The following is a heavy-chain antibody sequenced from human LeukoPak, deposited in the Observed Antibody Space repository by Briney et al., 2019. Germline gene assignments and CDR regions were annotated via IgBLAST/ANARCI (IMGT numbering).Heavy chain of an antibody. D-gene: IGHD6-19*01. V-gene: IGHV4-4*02. CDR2: VYHTGSS. CDR3: ARGGTTVAGTFWFDP. J-gene: IGHJ5*02. Sequence: KTSETLSLTCAVSGGSISSTNWWSWVRVPPGKGLEWIGEVYHTGSSNYNPSLKSRVTISVDKSKSQFSLNLSSVTAADTAVYYCARGGTTVAGTFWFDPWGQGTLVTVSS. CDR1: GGSISSTNW.